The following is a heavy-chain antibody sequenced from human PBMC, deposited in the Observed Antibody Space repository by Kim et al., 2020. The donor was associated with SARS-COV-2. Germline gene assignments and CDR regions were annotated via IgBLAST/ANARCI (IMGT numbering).Heavy chain of an antibody. J-gene: IGHJ3*02. Sequence: GGSLRLSCAASGFTFSSYWIHWVRQAPGKGLVWVARLSGDDSITTYADFVKGRFTISRDNAEKTLYLQMNSLRAEDTAVYYCARGYYYDTNGYNDAFDIWGQGTMVTVSS. D-gene: IGHD3-22*01. CDR1: GFTFSSYW. V-gene: IGHV3-74*03. CDR2: LSGDDSIT. CDR3: ARGYYYDTNGYNDAFDI.